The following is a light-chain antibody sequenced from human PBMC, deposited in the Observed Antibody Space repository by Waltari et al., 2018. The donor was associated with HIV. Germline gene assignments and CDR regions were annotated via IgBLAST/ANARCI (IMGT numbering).Light chain of an antibody. CDR2: DAS. J-gene: IGKJ3*01. CDR1: QSVDNS. Sequence: ELVLTQSAATLSFSPGESATLSCRTSQSVDNSLDWYQQKPGKAPRLLIYDASNRAIGIPARFSGSGSGTDFTLTISSLEPEDFALYYCQQRNKWPSTFGPGTKVDIK. CDR3: QQRNKWPST. V-gene: IGKV3-11*01.